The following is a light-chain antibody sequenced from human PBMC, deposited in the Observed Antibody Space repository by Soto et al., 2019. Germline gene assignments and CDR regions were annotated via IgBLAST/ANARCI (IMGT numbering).Light chain of an antibody. Sequence: IVLTQSPDTLSLSPGERATLSCRASQSVRSNYLAWYQQKPGQAPRFLIYDASSRATGIPDRFSGSVSGTDFTLTISRLEPEDFAVYYCQQYGSSPLTFGGGTKVEIK. V-gene: IGKV3-20*01. CDR3: QQYGSSPLT. CDR1: QSVRSNY. CDR2: DAS. J-gene: IGKJ4*01.